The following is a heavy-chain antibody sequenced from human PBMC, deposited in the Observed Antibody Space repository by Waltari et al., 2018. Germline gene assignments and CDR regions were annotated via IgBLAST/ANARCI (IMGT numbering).Heavy chain of an antibody. CDR3: ARVGYYGSGSYYGYYFDY. V-gene: IGHV3-53*01. D-gene: IGHD3-10*01. Sequence: EVQLVESGGGLIQPGGSLRLSCAASGFTVSSNYMSWVRQAPGTGLEWVSVIYSGGSTYYADSVKGRFTISRDNSKNTLYLQMNSLRAEDTAVYYCARVGYYGSGSYYGYYFDYWGQGTLVTVSS. J-gene: IGHJ4*02. CDR1: GFTVSSNY. CDR2: IYSGGST.